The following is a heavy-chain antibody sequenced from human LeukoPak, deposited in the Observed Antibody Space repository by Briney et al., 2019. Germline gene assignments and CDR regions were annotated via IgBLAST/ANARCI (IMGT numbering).Heavy chain of an antibody. Sequence: GGSLRLSCAASGFTFSSYSMNWVRQAPGKGLEWVSSISSSSSYIYYADSVKGRFTISRDNAKNSLYPQMNSLRAEDTAVYYCAREIYSGSYFDYWGQGTLVTVSS. J-gene: IGHJ4*02. CDR2: ISSSSSYI. D-gene: IGHD1-26*01. CDR3: AREIYSGSYFDY. V-gene: IGHV3-21*01. CDR1: GFTFSSYS.